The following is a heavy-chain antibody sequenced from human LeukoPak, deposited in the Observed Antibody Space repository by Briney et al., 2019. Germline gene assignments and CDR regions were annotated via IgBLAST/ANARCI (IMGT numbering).Heavy chain of an antibody. CDR3: ARDPRGAYYFDY. J-gene: IGHJ4*02. CDR2: IYYSGTT. Sequence: SETLSLTCTVSGGSISSYYWSWIRQPPGKGLEWIGYIYYSGTTTYNPSLKSRVTISLDTSKNQFSLKLSSVTAADTAVYYCARDPRGAYYFDYWGQGTLVTVSS. CDR1: GGSISSYY. D-gene: IGHD3-10*01. V-gene: IGHV4-59*01.